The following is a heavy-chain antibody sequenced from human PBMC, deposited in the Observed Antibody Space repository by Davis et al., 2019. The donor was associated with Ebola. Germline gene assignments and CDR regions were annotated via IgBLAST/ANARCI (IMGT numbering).Heavy chain of an antibody. CDR3: ARGFLTDTAMAGPPFDY. D-gene: IGHD5-18*01. J-gene: IGHJ4*02. CDR2: IYTSGST. V-gene: IGHV4-4*07. Sequence: PSETLSLTCTVSGGSISSYYWSWIRQPAGKGLEWIGRIYTSGSTNYNPSLKSRITISVDTSKNQFSLKLSSVTAADTAVYYCARGFLTDTAMAGPPFDYWGQGTLVTVSS. CDR1: GGSISSYY.